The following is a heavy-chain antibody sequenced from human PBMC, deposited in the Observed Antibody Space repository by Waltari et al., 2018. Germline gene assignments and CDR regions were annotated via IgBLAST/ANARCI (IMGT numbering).Heavy chain of an antibody. CDR3: ARGMVDTAMVTSVLAFDY. CDR2: INHSGST. D-gene: IGHD5-18*01. V-gene: IGHV4-34*01. Sequence: QVQLQQWGAGLLKPSETLSLTCAVYGGSFSGYYWSWIRQPPGTGLEWIGEINHSGSTNYNPSLKSRVTISVDTSKNQFSLKLSSVTAADTAVYYCARGMVDTAMVTSVLAFDYWGQGTLVTVSS. J-gene: IGHJ4*02. CDR1: GGSFSGYY.